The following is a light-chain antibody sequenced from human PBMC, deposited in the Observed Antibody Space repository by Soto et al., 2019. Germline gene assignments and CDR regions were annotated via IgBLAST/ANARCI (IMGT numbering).Light chain of an antibody. V-gene: IGKV2-28*01. CDR1: QSLLHRNGKNY. CDR2: LGS. Sequence: DIVMTQSPFSLAVTPGESASISCRSSQSLLHRNGKNYLDWYLQKPGQSPQLLIYLGSSRASGVPDRVSGSGSGTDFTLKIDRVEAADVGIYYCMQGLQSTITFGQGTRLEIK. CDR3: MQGLQSTIT. J-gene: IGKJ5*01.